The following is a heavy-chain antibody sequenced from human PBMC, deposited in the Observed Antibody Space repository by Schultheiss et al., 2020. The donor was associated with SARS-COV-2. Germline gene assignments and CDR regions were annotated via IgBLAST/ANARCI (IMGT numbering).Heavy chain of an antibody. CDR1: GGSISSYY. V-gene: IGHV4-59*12. Sequence: SETLSLTCTVSGGSISSYYWSWIRQPPGKGLEWIGYIYYSGSTNYNPSLKSRVTISVDTSKNQFSLKLSSVTAADTAVYYCARDRGDYDFWSGYYSYYYYMDVWGKGTTVTVSS. J-gene: IGHJ6*03. CDR2: IYYSGST. CDR3: ARDRGDYDFWSGYYSYYYYMDV. D-gene: IGHD3-3*01.